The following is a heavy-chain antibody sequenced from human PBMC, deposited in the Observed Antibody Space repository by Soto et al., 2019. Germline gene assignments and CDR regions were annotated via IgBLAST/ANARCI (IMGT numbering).Heavy chain of an antibody. Sequence: QVQLVQSGAEVKKPGASVKVFCKASGYTFTSYGISWVRQAPGQGLEWMGWISAYNGNTNYAQKLQGRVTMTTDTSTSTAYMELRSLRSDDTDVYYCAGYSGYDWGPTYYYMDVWGKGTTVTVSS. V-gene: IGHV1-18*01. CDR2: ISAYNGNT. CDR3: AGYSGYDWGPTYYYMDV. D-gene: IGHD5-12*01. J-gene: IGHJ6*03. CDR1: GYTFTSYG.